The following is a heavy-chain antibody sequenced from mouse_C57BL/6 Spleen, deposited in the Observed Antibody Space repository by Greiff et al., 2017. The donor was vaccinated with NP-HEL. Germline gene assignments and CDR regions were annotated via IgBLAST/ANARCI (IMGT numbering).Heavy chain of an antibody. V-gene: IGHV14-4*01. J-gene: IGHJ3*01. CDR1: GFNIKDDY. CDR3: TTKAVTTAY. D-gene: IGHD2-2*01. CDR2: IDPENGDT. Sequence: VQLQQSGAELVRPGASVKLSCTASGFNIKDDYMHWVKQRPEQGLEWIGWIDPENGDTEYASKFQGTATITADTSSNTAYLQLSSLTSEDTAVYYCTTKAVTTAYWGQGTLVTVSA.